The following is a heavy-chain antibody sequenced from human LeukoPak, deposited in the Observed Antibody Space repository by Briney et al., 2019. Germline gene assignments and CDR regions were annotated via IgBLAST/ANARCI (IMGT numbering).Heavy chain of an antibody. CDR1: GYTFTSYD. J-gene: IGHJ4*02. V-gene: IGHV1-8*01. Sequence: ASVKVSCKASGYTFTSYDINWVRQATGQGLEWMGWMNPNSGNTGYAQKFQGRVTMTRNTSISTAYMELSSLRSEDTAVYYCARAATPSYDSSGYYSVDHDYWGQGTLVTVSS. CDR2: MNPNSGNT. CDR3: ARAATPSYDSSGYYSVDHDY. D-gene: IGHD3-22*01.